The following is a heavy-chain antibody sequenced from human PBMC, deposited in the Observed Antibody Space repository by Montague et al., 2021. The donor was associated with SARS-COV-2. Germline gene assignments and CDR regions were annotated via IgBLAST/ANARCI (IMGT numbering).Heavy chain of an antibody. CDR1: GDSISSSSYN. CDR3: TRHVHMTWPEPSPGFDY. Sequence: SETLSLTCTVSGDSISSSSYNWGWIRQPLGKGPEWIGSVHYSGRPYYNPSLKSRGTIYVDTSKNQLSLKLSSVTAADTAVYYCTRHVHMTWPEPSPGFDYWGQGTLVTVSS. D-gene: IGHD1-1*01. V-gene: IGHV4-39*01. J-gene: IGHJ4*02. CDR2: VHYSGRP.